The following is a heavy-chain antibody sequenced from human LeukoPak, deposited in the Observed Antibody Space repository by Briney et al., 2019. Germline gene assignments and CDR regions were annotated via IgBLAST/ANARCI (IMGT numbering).Heavy chain of an antibody. CDR1: GGSISSYY. Sequence: SETLSLTCTVSGGSISSYYWSWIRQPPGKGLEWIGYIYYSGSTNYNPSLKSRVTISVDTSKNQFSLKLSSVTAADTAVYYCARGRGQGLNLRFDPWGQGTLVTVSS. CDR2: IYYSGST. J-gene: IGHJ5*02. D-gene: IGHD1-14*01. CDR3: ARGRGQGLNLRFDP. V-gene: IGHV4-59*01.